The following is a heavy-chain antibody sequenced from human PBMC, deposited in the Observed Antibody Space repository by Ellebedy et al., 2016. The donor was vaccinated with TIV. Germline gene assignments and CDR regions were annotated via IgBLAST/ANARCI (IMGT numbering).Heavy chain of an antibody. D-gene: IGHD3-3*01. CDR1: GFTFSSYS. CDR3: ARDGSYYDFWSGRYMDV. Sequence: GGSLRLXXAASGFTFSSYSMNWVRQAPGKGLEWVSYISSSSSTIYYADSVKGRFTISRDNAKNSLYLQMNSLRDEDTAVYYCARDGSYYDFWSGRYMDVWGKGTTVTVSS. V-gene: IGHV3-48*02. J-gene: IGHJ6*03. CDR2: ISSSSSTI.